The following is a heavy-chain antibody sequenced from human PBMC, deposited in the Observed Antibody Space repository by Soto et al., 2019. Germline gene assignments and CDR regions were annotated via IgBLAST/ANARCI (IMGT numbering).Heavy chain of an antibody. CDR3: SRPTVAGNYFYYGMDI. J-gene: IGHJ6*02. Sequence: ASVKVSCKASGYTFTSYYMHWVRQAPGQGLEWMGIINPSGGSTSYAQKFQGRVTMTRDTSTSTVYMELSSLRSEDTALYYCSRPTVAGNYFYYGMDIWGQGTTVTVSS. CDR1: GYTFTSYY. CDR2: INPSGGST. D-gene: IGHD4-17*01. V-gene: IGHV1-46*03.